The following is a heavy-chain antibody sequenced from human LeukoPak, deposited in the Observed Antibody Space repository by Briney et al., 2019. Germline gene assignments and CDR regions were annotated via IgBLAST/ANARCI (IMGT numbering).Heavy chain of an antibody. D-gene: IGHD3-3*01. CDR1: GGSISSYY. V-gene: IGHV4-59*08. Sequence: SETLSLTCTVSGGSISSYYWSWIRQPPGKGLEWSGYIYYSGSTNYNPSLKSRVTISVDTSKNQFSLKLSSVTAADTAVYYCARNLGVFYYGMDVWGQGTTVTVSS. J-gene: IGHJ6*02. CDR2: IYYSGST. CDR3: ARNLGVFYYGMDV.